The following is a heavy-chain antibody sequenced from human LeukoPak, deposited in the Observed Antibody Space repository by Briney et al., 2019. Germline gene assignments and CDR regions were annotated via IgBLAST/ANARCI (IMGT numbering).Heavy chain of an antibody. D-gene: IGHD4-11*01. V-gene: IGHV4-59*01. Sequence: NPSETLSLTCTVSDGSLSGCHWSWIREPPGKGLGWIGYIYYSGNTEYNPSLKSRVTISVDTSKNQFSLKLSSVTAADTAVYYCARPMTTEGYYGMDVWGQGTTVTVSS. J-gene: IGHJ6*02. CDR2: IYYSGNT. CDR1: DGSLSGCH. CDR3: ARPMTTEGYYGMDV.